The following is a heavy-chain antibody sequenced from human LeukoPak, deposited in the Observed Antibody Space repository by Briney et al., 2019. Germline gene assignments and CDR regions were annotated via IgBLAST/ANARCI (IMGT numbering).Heavy chain of an antibody. CDR3: ARTIAVAGDPTYYFDY. J-gene: IGHJ4*02. D-gene: IGHD6-19*01. CDR1: GGSISSYY. CDR2: IYYSGST. Sequence: SETQSLTCTVSGGSISSYYWSWIRQPPGKGLEWIGYIYYSGSTNYNPSLKSRVTISVDTSKNQFSLKLSSVTAADTAVYYCARTIAVAGDPTYYFDYWGQGTLVTVSS. V-gene: IGHV4-59*01.